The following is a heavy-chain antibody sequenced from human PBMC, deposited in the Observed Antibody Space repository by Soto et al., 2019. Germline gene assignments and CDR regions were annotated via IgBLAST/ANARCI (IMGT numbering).Heavy chain of an antibody. D-gene: IGHD5-12*01. V-gene: IGHV1-69*01. CDR3: ARANSGYDTDYYYYDGMDV. Sequence: QVQLVQSGAEVKKPGSSVKVSCKASGGTFSSYAISWVRQAPGQGLEWMGGIIPIFGTANYAQKFQGRVTITADESTSTAYMELSSLRSEDTAVYYCARANSGYDTDYYYYDGMDVWGQGTTVTVSS. CDR2: IIPIFGTA. J-gene: IGHJ6*02. CDR1: GGTFSSYA.